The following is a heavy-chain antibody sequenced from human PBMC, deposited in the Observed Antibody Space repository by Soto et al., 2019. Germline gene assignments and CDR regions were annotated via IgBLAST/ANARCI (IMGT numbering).Heavy chain of an antibody. CDR1: GFTFNSYW. J-gene: IGHJ4*02. CDR2: IKEDGSET. Sequence: EAQLVESGGGLVQPGGSLRLSCTASGFTFNSYWMSWVRQAPGKGLEWVANIKEDGSETYYVDSVKGRFTISRDNAKNSLYLQMHSLRAEDTAVYYCARRGDDCDSWGQGTLVTVSS. D-gene: IGHD4-17*01. V-gene: IGHV3-7*01. CDR3: ARRGDDCDS.